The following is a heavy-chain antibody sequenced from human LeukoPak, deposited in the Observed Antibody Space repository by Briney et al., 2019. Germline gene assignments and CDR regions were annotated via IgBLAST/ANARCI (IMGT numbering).Heavy chain of an antibody. CDR3: ARRKCSSSLALLNY. CDR2: INHSGST. Sequence: SETLSLTCGIYGGYFSGYYWSWIRHPPGKGLEWIGEINHSGSTNYNPSLKSRVTISVDTSKNQFSLKLSSVTAADTAVYYCARRKCSSSLALLNYWGQGTLVTVSS. CDR1: GGYFSGYY. V-gene: IGHV4-34*01. J-gene: IGHJ4*02. D-gene: IGHD6-13*01.